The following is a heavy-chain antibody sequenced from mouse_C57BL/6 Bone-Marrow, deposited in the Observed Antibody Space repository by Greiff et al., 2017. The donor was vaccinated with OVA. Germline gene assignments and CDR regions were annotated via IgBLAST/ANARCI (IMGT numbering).Heavy chain of an antibody. J-gene: IGHJ2*01. CDR3: ARHHYVSSYGY. Sequence: EVQLVESGGDLVKPGGSLKLSCAASGFTFSSYGMSWVRQTPDKRLEWVSTISSGGSSTYYPASVTGRFTLSRDHANSTLYRQMSRLKSEDTAMYYGARHHYVSSYGYWGQGTTLTVSS. CDR1: GFTFSSYG. V-gene: IGHV5-6*01. CDR2: ISSGGSST. D-gene: IGHD1-1*01.